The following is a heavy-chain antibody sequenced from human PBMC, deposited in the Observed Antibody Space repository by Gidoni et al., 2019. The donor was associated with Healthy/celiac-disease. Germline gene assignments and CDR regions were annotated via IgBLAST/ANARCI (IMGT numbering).Heavy chain of an antibody. CDR3: ARGQGIVVGGDY. Sequence: QVQLQQWGAGLLKPSETLSLTCAVYGGSFSGYYWSWIRQPPRKGLEWIGEINHSGSTNYNPSLKSRVTIAVDTAKNQFSLKLSSVTAADTAVYYCARGQGIVVGGDYWGQGTLVTVSS. V-gene: IGHV4-34*01. CDR2: INHSGST. D-gene: IGHD3-22*01. J-gene: IGHJ4*02. CDR1: GGSFSGYY.